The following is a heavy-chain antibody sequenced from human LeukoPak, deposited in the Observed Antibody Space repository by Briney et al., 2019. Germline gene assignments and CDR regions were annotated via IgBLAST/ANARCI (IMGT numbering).Heavy chain of an antibody. CDR3: MAESSSPWEGY. Sequence: GGSLRLSCADSGFRFSRHWMDWVRQAPGKGLEWVANINEDGSVKNYVDSARGRFTISRDNAKNSLYLEMNSLRAEDTAVYYCMAESSSPWEGYWGQGTLVIVSS. J-gene: IGHJ4*02. D-gene: IGHD6-6*01. CDR1: GFRFSRHW. V-gene: IGHV3-7*01. CDR2: INEDGSVK.